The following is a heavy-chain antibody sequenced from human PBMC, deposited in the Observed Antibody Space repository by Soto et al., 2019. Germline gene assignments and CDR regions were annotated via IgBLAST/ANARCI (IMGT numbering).Heavy chain of an antibody. CDR3: ARPYYHDSSGYYGAWASDI. CDR1: GFTFSSYS. J-gene: IGHJ3*02. CDR2: ISSSSTYI. V-gene: IGHV3-21*01. Sequence: PGGSLRLSCEASGFTFSSYSMNWVRQAPGKGLEWVSSISSSSTYIYNADSVKGRFTISRDNAKSSLYLQMNSLRAEDTAVYFCARPYYHDSSGYYGAWASDIWGQGTMVTVSS. D-gene: IGHD3-22*01.